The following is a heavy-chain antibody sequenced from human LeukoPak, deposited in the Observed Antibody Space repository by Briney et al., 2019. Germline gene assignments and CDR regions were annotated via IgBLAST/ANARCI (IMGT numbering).Heavy chain of an antibody. Sequence: ASVKVSCKASGYTFTGYYMHWVRQAPGQGLEWMGWINPNSGGTNYAQKFQGRVTTTRDTSISTAYMELSRLRSDDTAVYYCARDVVVVPAAPDYWGQGTLVTVSS. CDR3: ARDVVVVPAAPDY. CDR1: GYTFTGYY. J-gene: IGHJ4*02. D-gene: IGHD2-2*01. CDR2: INPNSGGT. V-gene: IGHV1-2*02.